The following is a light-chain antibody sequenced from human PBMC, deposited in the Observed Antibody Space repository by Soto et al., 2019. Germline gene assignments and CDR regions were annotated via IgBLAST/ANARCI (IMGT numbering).Light chain of an antibody. CDR1: QSVSSY. CDR2: DAS. CDR3: QQRSDWPLT. J-gene: IGKJ4*01. Sequence: EIVLTQSPVTLSFSPGERATLSCRASQSVSSYLAWYQQKPGQAPRLLFYDASNRATGIPARFSGSGSGTDFTLTVSSLEPEDFAVYYCQQRSDWPLTFGGGTKVDIK. V-gene: IGKV3-11*01.